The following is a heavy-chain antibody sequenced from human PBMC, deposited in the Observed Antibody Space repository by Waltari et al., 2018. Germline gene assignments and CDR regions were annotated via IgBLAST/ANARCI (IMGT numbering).Heavy chain of an antibody. J-gene: IGHJ4*02. Sequence: VQLVESGGGLVQPGGSLRIPCAASGFSLSRVSMNWVRKAPGRGLEWVSYISSSGSTIYYADSVKGRFTISRDSAKNSLYLQMNSLRDEDTAVYYCARVVARDWGQGTLVTVSS. CDR2: ISSSGSTI. CDR1: GFSLSRVS. CDR3: ARVVARD. V-gene: IGHV3-48*02.